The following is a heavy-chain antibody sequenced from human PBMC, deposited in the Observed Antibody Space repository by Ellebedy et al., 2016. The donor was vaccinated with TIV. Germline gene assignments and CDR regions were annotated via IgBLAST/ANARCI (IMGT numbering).Heavy chain of an antibody. CDR2: IYHSGST. V-gene: IGHV4-39*07. J-gene: IGHJ6*02. CDR1: GGSVSSGSYY. CDR3: AREGWTISGYYYYGMDV. Sequence: SETLSLXXTVSGGSVSSGSYYWSWIRQPPGKGLEWIGEIYHSGSTNYNPSLKSRVTISVDKSKNQFSLKLSSVTAADTAVYYCAREGWTISGYYYYGMDVWGQGTTVTVSS. D-gene: IGHD3/OR15-3a*01.